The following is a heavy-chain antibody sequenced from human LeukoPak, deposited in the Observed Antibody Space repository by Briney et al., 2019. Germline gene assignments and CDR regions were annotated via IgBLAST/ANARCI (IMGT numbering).Heavy chain of an antibody. D-gene: IGHD2-15*01. CDR2: IKQDGSEK. CDR1: GFTFSSYW. V-gene: IGHV3-7*01. J-gene: IGHJ6*02. CDR3: ARDRLGYCSGGSCQYYYYGMDV. Sequence: QTGGSLRLSCAASGFTFSSYWMSWVRQAPGKGLEWVANIKQDGSEKYYVDSVKGRFTISRDNAKNSLYLQMNSLRAEDTAVYYCARDRLGYCSGGSCQYYYYGMDVWGQGTTVTVSS.